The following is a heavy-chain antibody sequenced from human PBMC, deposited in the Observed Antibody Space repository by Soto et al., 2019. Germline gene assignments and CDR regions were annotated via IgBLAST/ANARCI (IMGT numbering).Heavy chain of an antibody. Sequence: SETLSLTCTVSGDSMSSSYWSWIRQPAGKGLEWVGRLYPSGSTNYNPSLRSRVTMSVDTSKNQFSLRLSSVTAADTAVYYCGVQYDYWGQGTLVTVSS. J-gene: IGHJ4*02. CDR3: GVQYDY. CDR1: GDSMSSSY. V-gene: IGHV4-4*07. CDR2: LYPSGST.